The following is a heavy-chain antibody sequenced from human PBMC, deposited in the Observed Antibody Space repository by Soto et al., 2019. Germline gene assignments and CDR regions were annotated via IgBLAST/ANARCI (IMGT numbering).Heavy chain of an antibody. CDR1: GFTFSSYG. J-gene: IGHJ3*02. Sequence: QVQLVESGGGVVQPGRSLRLSCAASGFTFSSYGMHWVRQAPGKGLEWVAVISYDGSNEYYADSVKGRFTISRDNSKNTLYLQVNSLRAEDTAVYYCAKVIEVGAIDAFDIWGQGTMVTVSS. V-gene: IGHV3-30*18. CDR3: AKVIEVGAIDAFDI. CDR2: ISYDGSNE. D-gene: IGHD1-26*01.